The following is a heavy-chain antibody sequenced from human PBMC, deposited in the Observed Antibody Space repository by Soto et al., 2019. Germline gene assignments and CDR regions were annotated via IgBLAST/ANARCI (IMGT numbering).Heavy chain of an antibody. CDR2: INAGNGNT. CDR3: ARDIHGDLSLRIDY. V-gene: IGHV1-3*01. D-gene: IGHD4-17*01. CDR1: GYTFTSYA. Sequence: GASVKVSCRASGYTFTSYAMHWVRQAPGQRLEWMGWINAGNGNTKYSQKFQGRVTITRDTSASTAYMELSSLRSEDTAVYYCARDIHGDLSLRIDYWSQGTLVTVSS. J-gene: IGHJ4*02.